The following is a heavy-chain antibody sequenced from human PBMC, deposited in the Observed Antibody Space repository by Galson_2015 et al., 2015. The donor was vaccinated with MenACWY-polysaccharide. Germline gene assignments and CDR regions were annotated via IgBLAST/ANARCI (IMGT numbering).Heavy chain of an antibody. D-gene: IGHD3-16*01. CDR1: GFTFNDYN. V-gene: IGHV3-21*01. J-gene: IGHJ5*02. CDR3: ARDSRQMAVGDWFDP. CDR2: ITNTRTRI. Sequence: SLRLSCAASGFTFNDYNMNWVRQAPGKGLEWVATITNTRTRIYYADSVKGRFTISRDNANNSLSLQMNSLRAEDTAVYYCARDSRQMAVGDWFDPWGQGTLVTVSS.